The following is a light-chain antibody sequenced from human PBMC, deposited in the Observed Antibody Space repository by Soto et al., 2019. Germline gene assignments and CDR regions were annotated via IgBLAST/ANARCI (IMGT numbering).Light chain of an antibody. CDR3: QQRSLWPRT. J-gene: IGKJ1*01. V-gene: IGKV3-11*01. Sequence: EIVLTQSPATLSLSPGERATLSCRASQSVSSYLAWYQQKPGQAPRLLIYDASNRATGVPARFSSSGSGTDFTLTISSLESEDSAVYYCQQRSLWPRTFGQGTKVEIK. CDR1: QSVSSY. CDR2: DAS.